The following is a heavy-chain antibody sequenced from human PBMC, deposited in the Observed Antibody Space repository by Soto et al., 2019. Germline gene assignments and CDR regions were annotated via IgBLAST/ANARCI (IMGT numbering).Heavy chain of an antibody. CDR2: ISAYNGNT. V-gene: IGHV1-18*01. CDR1: GYGFTSYG. CDR3: AGSSGSAYWFEP. D-gene: IGHD6-6*01. Sequence: APLKAAWKGSGYGFTSYGTSWLRQTPGQGLEWMGWISAYNGNTNYAQKLQGRVTMTTDTSTSTAYMELRSLRSDDTAVYYCAGSSGSAYWFEPWGQGPLVTVS. J-gene: IGHJ5*02.